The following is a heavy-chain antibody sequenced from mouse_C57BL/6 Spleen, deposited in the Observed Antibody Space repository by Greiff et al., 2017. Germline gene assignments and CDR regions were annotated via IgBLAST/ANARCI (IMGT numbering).Heavy chain of an antibody. CDR2: IDPSDSYT. CDR1: GYTFTSYW. J-gene: IGHJ2*01. D-gene: IGHD1-1*01. V-gene: IGHV1-69*01. Sequence: QVQLQQPGAELVMPGASVKLSCKASGYTFTSYWMHWVKQRPGQGLEWIGEIDPSDSYTNYNQKFKGKSTLTVDKSSSTAYMQLSSLTSEDSAVSYCARKTTVVPFDYWGQGTTLTVSS. CDR3: ARKTTVVPFDY.